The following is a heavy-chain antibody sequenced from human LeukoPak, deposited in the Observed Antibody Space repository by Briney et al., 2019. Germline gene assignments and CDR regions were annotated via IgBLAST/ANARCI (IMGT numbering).Heavy chain of an antibody. Sequence: PGGSLRLSCAASGFTFSSYEMNWVRQAPGKGLEWVSYISSSGSTIYYADSVKGRFTISRDNAKNSLYLQMNSLRAEDTAVYYCARDSCSSTSCYKDPDYWGQGTLVTVSS. D-gene: IGHD2-2*02. CDR3: ARDSCSSTSCYKDPDY. CDR2: ISSSGSTI. J-gene: IGHJ4*02. CDR1: GFTFSSYE. V-gene: IGHV3-48*03.